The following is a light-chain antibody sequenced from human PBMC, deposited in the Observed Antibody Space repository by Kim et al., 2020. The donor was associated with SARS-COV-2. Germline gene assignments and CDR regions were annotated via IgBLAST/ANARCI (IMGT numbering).Light chain of an antibody. J-gene: IGLJ2*01. V-gene: IGLV4-69*01. CDR1: SGHSNYA. CDR3: QTWGTGIVV. CDR2: LKSDGSH. Sequence: QLVLTQSPSASASLGASVKLTCTLSSGHSNYAIAWHQQQPEKGPRYLMRLKSDGSHTKGDGIPDRFSGSSSGAERYLTISSLQSEDEAEYYCQTWGTGIVVFGGGTKVTVL.